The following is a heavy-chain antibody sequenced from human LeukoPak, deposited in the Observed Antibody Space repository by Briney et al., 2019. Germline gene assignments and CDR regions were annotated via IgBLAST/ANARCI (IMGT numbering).Heavy chain of an antibody. V-gene: IGHV4-59*08. D-gene: IGHD6-13*01. CDR2: IYYSGST. Sequence: SETLSLTCTVSGGSISSYYWSWIRQPPGKGLEWIGYIYYSGSTNYNPSLKSRVTISVDTSKNQFSLKLSSVTAADTAVYYCARGLAGIYYYYMDVWGKGTTVTISS. CDR1: GGSISSYY. CDR3: ARGLAGIYYYYMDV. J-gene: IGHJ6*03.